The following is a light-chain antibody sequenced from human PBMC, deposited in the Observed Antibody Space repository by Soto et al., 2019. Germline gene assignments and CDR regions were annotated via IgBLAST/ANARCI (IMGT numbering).Light chain of an antibody. CDR2: GAS. Sequence: EIVMTQSPGTLSVSPGERATLSCRASQSVSSNLAWYQQQPGQAPRLLIYGASTRATGIPARFSGSGSGTEFTLTISSLQSEDFAVYYCQQYNNWPPLYTFGQGTKLEIK. J-gene: IGKJ2*01. V-gene: IGKV3-15*01. CDR1: QSVSSN. CDR3: QQYNNWPPLYT.